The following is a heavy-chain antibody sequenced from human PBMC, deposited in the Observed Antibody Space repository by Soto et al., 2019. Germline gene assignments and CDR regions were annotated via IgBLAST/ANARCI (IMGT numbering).Heavy chain of an antibody. CDR2: ISASNGNT. J-gene: IGHJ4*02. CDR3: ARSGRSWNLREFDY. Sequence: GASVKVSCKASGYTFANYGFSWVRQAPGQGLEWMGWISASNGNTNYAQKLRGRVTMTTDPSTRKAYMELRSLRSDDTAVFYCARSGRSWNLREFDYWGQGTLVTVSS. D-gene: IGHD6-13*01. CDR1: GYTFANYG. V-gene: IGHV1-18*01.